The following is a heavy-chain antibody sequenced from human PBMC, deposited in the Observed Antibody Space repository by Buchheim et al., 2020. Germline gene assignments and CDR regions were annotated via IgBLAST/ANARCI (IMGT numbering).Heavy chain of an antibody. CDR3: AKDWTGYYGSGSYYTPSIDY. CDR1: GFIFSSYA. V-gene: IGHV3-23*01. D-gene: IGHD3-10*01. CDR2: ISGSGGST. J-gene: IGHJ4*02. Sequence: EVQLLESGGGLVQPGGSLRLSCAASGFIFSSYAMSWVRQPPGKGLEWVSAISGSGGSTYYADSVKGRFTISRDNSKNTLYLQMNSLRAEDTAVYYCAKDWTGYYGSGSYYTPSIDYWGQGTL.